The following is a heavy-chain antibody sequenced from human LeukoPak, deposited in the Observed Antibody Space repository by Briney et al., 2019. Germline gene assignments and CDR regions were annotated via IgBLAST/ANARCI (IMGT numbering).Heavy chain of an antibody. Sequence: PGGSLRLSCAASGFTFSSYGMHWVRQAPGKGLEWVAVIWHDGSNKYYADSVKGRFTISRDNSKNTLYLQMNSLRAEDTAVYYCARGVVITHYFDYWGQGTLVTVSS. D-gene: IGHD3-22*01. CDR2: IWHDGSNK. CDR3: ARGVVITHYFDY. J-gene: IGHJ4*02. V-gene: IGHV3-33*01. CDR1: GFTFSSYG.